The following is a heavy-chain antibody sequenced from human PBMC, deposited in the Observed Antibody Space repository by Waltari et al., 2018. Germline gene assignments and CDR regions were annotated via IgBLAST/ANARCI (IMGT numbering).Heavy chain of an antibody. V-gene: IGHV3-30-3*01. CDR2: ISYDGSNK. CDR3: ARGGGDYLEWFDP. D-gene: IGHD4-17*01. Sequence: QVQLVESGGGVVQPGRSLRLSCAASGFTFSSYAMHWVRQAPGKGLEWVAVISYDGSNKYYADSVKGRFTISRDNSKNTLYLQMNSLRAEDTAVYYCARGGGDYLEWFDPWGQGTLVTVSS. J-gene: IGHJ5*02. CDR1: GFTFSSYA.